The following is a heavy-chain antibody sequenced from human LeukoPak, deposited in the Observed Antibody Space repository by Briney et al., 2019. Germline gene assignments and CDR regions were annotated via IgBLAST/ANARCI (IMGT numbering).Heavy chain of an antibody. CDR3: ASAPNVRYYDY. V-gene: IGHV4-61*01. Sequence: SETLSLTCTVSGDSVSSRTYYWSWIRQPPGKGLEWMGYIYNSGSTNYNPSLKSRVTISVDTSKNQFSLKLTSVTAADTAVYYCASAPNVRYYDYWGQGTLVTVSS. CDR1: GDSVSSRTYY. J-gene: IGHJ4*02. CDR2: IYNSGST.